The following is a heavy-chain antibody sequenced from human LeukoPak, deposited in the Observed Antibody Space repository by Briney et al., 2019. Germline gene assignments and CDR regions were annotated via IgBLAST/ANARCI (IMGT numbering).Heavy chain of an antibody. D-gene: IGHD2-2*01. Sequence: ASVNVSCKASGHTFTSYYMHWVRPAPGQGLEWMGWINPNRGGTNYAQKFQGRVTMTRDTSISTAYMELSSLRSDDTAVYYCARCYCTTTSCYYFDFWGQGTLVTVSS. CDR3: ARCYCTTTSCYYFDF. J-gene: IGHJ4*02. CDR2: INPNRGGT. CDR1: GHTFTSYY. V-gene: IGHV1-2*02.